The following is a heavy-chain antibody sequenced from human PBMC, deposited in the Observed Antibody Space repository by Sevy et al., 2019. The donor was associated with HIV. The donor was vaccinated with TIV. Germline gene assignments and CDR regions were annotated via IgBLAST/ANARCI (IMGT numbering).Heavy chain of an antibody. J-gene: IGHJ4*02. CDR2: ITPFFSTI. Sequence: ASVKVSCKASGGTISNYGFSWVRQAPGQGLEWVGGITPFFSTINYAQTFQDRVTITADESAGTVYLELSRLRSEDTAVYDCARGNAVTGRGDYFDFWGRGTLVTVSS. V-gene: IGHV1-69*13. CDR1: GGTISNYG. D-gene: IGHD2-21*02. CDR3: ARGNAVTGRGDYFDF.